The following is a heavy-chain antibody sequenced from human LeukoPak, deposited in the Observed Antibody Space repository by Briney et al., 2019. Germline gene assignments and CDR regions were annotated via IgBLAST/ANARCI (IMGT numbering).Heavy chain of an antibody. CDR2: ISSSGSTI. Sequence: QSGGSLRLSCAASGFTFSSYAMSWIRQAPGKGLEWVSYISSSGSTIYYADSVKGRFTISRDNAKNSLYLQMNSLRAEDTAVYYCARVRCSGGSCFNWFDPWGQGTLVTVSS. V-gene: IGHV3-48*04. J-gene: IGHJ5*02. CDR3: ARVRCSGGSCFNWFDP. D-gene: IGHD2-15*01. CDR1: GFTFSSYA.